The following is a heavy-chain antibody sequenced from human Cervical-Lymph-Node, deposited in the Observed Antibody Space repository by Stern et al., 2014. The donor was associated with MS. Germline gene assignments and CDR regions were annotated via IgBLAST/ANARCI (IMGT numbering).Heavy chain of an antibody. CDR3: TRVMIFGVDVYYYSGMDV. Sequence: QVQLVQSGAEVKKPGSSVKVSCKASGYAFTDYYVHWVRQAPGQGLEWMGRIDPNHGGTNYAQKFQGRVTMTRDTSISTASMELSRLRSDDTAIYYCTRVMIFGVDVYYYSGMDVWGQGTTVTVSS. CDR2: IDPNHGGT. J-gene: IGHJ6*02. D-gene: IGHD3/OR15-3a*01. CDR1: GYAFTDYY. V-gene: IGHV1-2*06.